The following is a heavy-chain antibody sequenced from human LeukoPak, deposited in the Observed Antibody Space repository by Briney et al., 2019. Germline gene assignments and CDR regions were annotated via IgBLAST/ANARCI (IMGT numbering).Heavy chain of an antibody. Sequence: SVRVSCKASGGTFSSYAISWVRQAPGQGLEWMGGIIPIFGTANYAQKFQGRVTITADESTSTAYMELSSLRSEDTAVYYCASQSHHCSSTSCYMDVWGKGTTVTGSS. CDR3: ASQSHHCSSTSCYMDV. D-gene: IGHD2-2*01. J-gene: IGHJ6*03. V-gene: IGHV1-69*01. CDR1: GGTFSSYA. CDR2: IIPIFGTA.